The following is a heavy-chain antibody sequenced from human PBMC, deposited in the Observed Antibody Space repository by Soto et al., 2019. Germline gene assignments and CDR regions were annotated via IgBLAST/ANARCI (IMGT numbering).Heavy chain of an antibody. CDR3: AKDKACTGRPLDY. CDR2: ISWNSGSI. CDR1: GFTFDDYA. V-gene: IGHV3-9*01. J-gene: IGHJ4*02. D-gene: IGHD6-6*01. Sequence: EVQLVESGGGLVQPGRSLRLSCAASGFTFDDYAMHWVRQAPGKGLEWVSGISWNSGSIGYEDSVKGRFTISRDNAKNSLYLQMNSLRAEDTALYYCAKDKACTGRPLDYWGQGTLVTVSS.